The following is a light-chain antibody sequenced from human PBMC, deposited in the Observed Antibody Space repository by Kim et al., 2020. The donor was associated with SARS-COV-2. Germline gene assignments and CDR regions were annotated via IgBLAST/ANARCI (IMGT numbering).Light chain of an antibody. Sequence: DIVLTQSTGTLSLSPGERATLSCRASQSVSSSYLAWYQQKPGQASRLLIYGASSRATGIPDRFSGSGSGTDFTLTISRLEPEYFAVYYCQQYGSSPITFVQWTRLEIK. CDR1: QSVSSSY. CDR2: GAS. CDR3: QQYGSSPIT. V-gene: IGKV3-20*01. J-gene: IGKJ5*01.